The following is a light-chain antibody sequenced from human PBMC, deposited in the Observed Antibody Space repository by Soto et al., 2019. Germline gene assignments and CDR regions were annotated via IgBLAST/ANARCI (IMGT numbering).Light chain of an antibody. Sequence: DIQMTQSPSSLSASVGDRVTITCRASQTISSFLNWYQQKPGKAPKLLTYAASNLRSGVPSRFSGSGSGTEFTLTISSLQPEDFATYYCQQSYSTPRTFGQGTKVEIK. J-gene: IGKJ1*01. CDR2: AAS. V-gene: IGKV1-39*01. CDR3: QQSYSTPRT. CDR1: QTISSF.